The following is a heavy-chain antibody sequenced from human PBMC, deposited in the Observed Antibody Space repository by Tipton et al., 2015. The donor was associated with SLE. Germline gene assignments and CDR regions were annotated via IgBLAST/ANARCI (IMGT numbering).Heavy chain of an antibody. CDR3: ARDSQVAARSYYYYGMDV. J-gene: IGHJ6*02. D-gene: IGHD6-6*01. CDR1: GGSISSGGYY. V-gene: IGHV4-31*03. CDR2: IYYSGST. Sequence: TLSLTCTVSGGSISSGGYYWSWIRQHPGKGLEWIGYIYYSGSTYYNPSLKSRVTISVDTSKNQFSLKLSSVTAADTAVYYCARDSQVAARSYYYYGMDVWGQGTTVTVSS.